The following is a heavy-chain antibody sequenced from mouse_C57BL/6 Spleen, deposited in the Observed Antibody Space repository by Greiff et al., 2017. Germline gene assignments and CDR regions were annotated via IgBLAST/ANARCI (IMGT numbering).Heavy chain of an antibody. Sequence: QVQLQQPGAELVKPGASVKLSCKASGYTFTSYWMQWVKQRPGQGLEWIGEIDPSDSYTNYNQKFKGKATLTVDTSSSTAYMQLSSLTSEDSAVYYCARFTTVVARNYFDDGGQGTTLTVSS. V-gene: IGHV1-50*01. CDR2: IDPSDSYT. D-gene: IGHD1-1*01. CDR3: ARFTTVVARNYFDD. CDR1: GYTFTSYW. J-gene: IGHJ2*01.